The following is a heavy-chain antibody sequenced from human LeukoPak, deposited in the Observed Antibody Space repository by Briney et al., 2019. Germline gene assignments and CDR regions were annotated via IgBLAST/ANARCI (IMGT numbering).Heavy chain of an antibody. V-gene: IGHV1-18*04. CDR3: AREPRYSSSVHYYYYYMDV. D-gene: IGHD6-13*01. Sequence: ASVKVSCKASGYIFTGYYMHWVRQAPGQGLEWMGWISAYNGNTNYAQKLQGRVTMTTDTSTITAYMELRGLRSDDTAVYYCAREPRYSSSVHYYYYYMDVWGKGTTVTISS. CDR1: GYIFTGYY. J-gene: IGHJ6*03. CDR2: ISAYNGNT.